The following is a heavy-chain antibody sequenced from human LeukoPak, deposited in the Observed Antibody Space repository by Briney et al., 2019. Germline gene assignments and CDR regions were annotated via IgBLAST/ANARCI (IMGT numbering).Heavy chain of an antibody. CDR3: GRIAINANNCMDV. V-gene: IGHV3-72*01. CDR2: IRNYSRCYPT. J-gene: IGHJ6*02. Sequence: GGSLRLSCAASGFKFSEQYIDWVRQARGKGLEWVGLIRNYSRCYPTQSPSSVELIFTISRYFSESSLYLQMNSLRTEDTAVYYCGRIAINANNCMDVWGQGTTVTVSS. CDR1: GFKFSEQY. D-gene: IGHD1-1*01.